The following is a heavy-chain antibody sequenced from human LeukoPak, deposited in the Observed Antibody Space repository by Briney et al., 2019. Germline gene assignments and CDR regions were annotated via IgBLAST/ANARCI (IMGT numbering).Heavy chain of an antibody. CDR1: GFTFSSYG. Sequence: AGGSLRLSCAASGFTFSSYGMHWVRQAPGKGLEWVAVIWYDGNNKYYADSVKGRFTISRDNSKNTLHLQMSSLRAEDTAVYYCARDSRPYYASGTSFDYWGRGTLVTVSS. CDR2: IWYDGNNK. D-gene: IGHD3-10*01. J-gene: IGHJ4*02. V-gene: IGHV3-33*01. CDR3: ARDSRPYYASGTSFDY.